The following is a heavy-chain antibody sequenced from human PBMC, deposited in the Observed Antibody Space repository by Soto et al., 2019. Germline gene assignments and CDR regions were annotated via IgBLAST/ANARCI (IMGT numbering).Heavy chain of an antibody. CDR3: ARVGAESLGHCSGGSCRRNFFNYMDV. J-gene: IGHJ6*03. Sequence: QVQLVQSGAEVKKPGASVKVSCKASGYTFTNYDINWVRQATGQGLEWMGWMNPNSGNTGYAQKFQGRFTMTRDTSISTDYMALSSLESEDTAVYYCARVGAESLGHCSGGSCRRNFFNYMDVWGKGATVTVSS. CDR1: GYTFTNYD. V-gene: IGHV1-8*01. D-gene: IGHD2-15*01. CDR2: MNPNSGNT.